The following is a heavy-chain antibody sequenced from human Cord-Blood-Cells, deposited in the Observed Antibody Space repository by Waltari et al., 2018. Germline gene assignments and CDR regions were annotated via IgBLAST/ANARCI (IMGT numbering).Heavy chain of an antibody. CDR3: ARVTPRHFDL. Sequence: QVQLQQWGAGLLKPSETLSLTCAVYGGSFSGYYWSWIRQPPGKGLEWIGEINHSGSTNYNPSLKSRVTISVDTSKNQFSLKLSSVTAADTAVYYCARVTPRHFDLWGRGTLVTVSS. CDR1: GGSFSGYY. V-gene: IGHV4-34*01. J-gene: IGHJ2*01. CDR2: INHSGST.